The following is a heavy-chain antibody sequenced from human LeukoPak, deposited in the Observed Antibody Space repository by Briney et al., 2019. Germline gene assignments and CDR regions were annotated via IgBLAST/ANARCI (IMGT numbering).Heavy chain of an antibody. V-gene: IGHV4-4*07. J-gene: IGHJ3*02. CDR2: IYASGSI. D-gene: IGHD5-18*01. Sequence: SETLSLTCTVSGGSISSYYWSWIRQPAGKGLEWIGRIYASGSINYNPSLKSRVTMSVDTFKSQFSLKLTSVTAADTAVYFCARAVDTAMLDDAFDIWGQGTMVTVSS. CDR3: ARAVDTAMLDDAFDI. CDR1: GGSISSYY.